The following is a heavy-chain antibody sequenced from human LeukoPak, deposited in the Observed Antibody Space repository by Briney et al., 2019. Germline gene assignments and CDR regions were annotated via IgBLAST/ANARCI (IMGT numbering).Heavy chain of an antibody. J-gene: IGHJ4*02. V-gene: IGHV3-21*01. Sequence: PGRSLRLSCAASGFTFSSYSMNWVRQAPGKGLEWVSSISSSSSYIYYADSVKGRFTISRDNAKNSLYLQMNSLRAEDTAVYYCARDDSDRRYGSGSYNDYWGQGTLVTVSS. CDR1: GFTFSSYS. CDR2: ISSSSSYI. D-gene: IGHD3-10*01. CDR3: ARDDSDRRYGSGSYNDY.